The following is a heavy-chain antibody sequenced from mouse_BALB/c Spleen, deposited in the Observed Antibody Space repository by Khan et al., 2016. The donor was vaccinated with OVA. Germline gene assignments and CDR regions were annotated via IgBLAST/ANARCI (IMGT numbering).Heavy chain of an antibody. D-gene: IGHD1-2*01. V-gene: IGHV3-2*02. J-gene: IGHJ3*01. CDR1: GYSITSDYT. Sequence: EVQLQESGPGLVKPSQSLSLTCTVTGYSITSDYTWNWIRQFPGNKLEWMGYISYSGSTSYNPSLKSRISITRDTSKNQFFLQLNSVTTEDTATYYCARGVRLTYWGQGTLVTVSA. CDR3: ARGVRLTY. CDR2: ISYSGST.